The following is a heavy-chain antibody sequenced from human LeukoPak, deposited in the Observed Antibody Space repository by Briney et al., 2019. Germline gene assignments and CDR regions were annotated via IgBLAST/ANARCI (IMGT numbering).Heavy chain of an antibody. CDR2: IWYDGSEK. J-gene: IGHJ4*02. V-gene: IGHV3-33*01. CDR3: ARAVGPFDY. D-gene: IGHD4-23*01. CDR1: GFTFGTYG. Sequence: PGGSLRLSCAASGFTFGTYGMHWVRQAPGKGLEWVAVIWYDGSEKYYADSVKGRFTISRDNSENTLYLQMDSLGAEDTALYYCARAVGPFDYWGQGTLVTVSS.